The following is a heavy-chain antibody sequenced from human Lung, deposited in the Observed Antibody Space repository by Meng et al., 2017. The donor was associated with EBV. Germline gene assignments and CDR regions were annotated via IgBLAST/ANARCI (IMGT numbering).Heavy chain of an antibody. CDR1: GGSLSDFN. Sequence: QVKTNQWGYGLLEPSETLSLTCAFLGGSLSDFNWVWNRQAPGKGLEWIGEINHGESTNYNPSLKSRVIISVDTSKNQSSLKLKSVSATDTAVYYCARGGGVGYGNYVNYWGQGTLVTVSS. CDR3: ARGGGVGYGNYVNY. V-gene: IGHV4-34*01. CDR2: INHGEST. J-gene: IGHJ4*02. D-gene: IGHD4-11*01.